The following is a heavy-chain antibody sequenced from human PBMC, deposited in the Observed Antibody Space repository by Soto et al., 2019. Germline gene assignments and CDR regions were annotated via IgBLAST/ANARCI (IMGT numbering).Heavy chain of an antibody. J-gene: IGHJ4*02. CDR2: IYWDDSK. V-gene: IGHV2-5*02. D-gene: IGHD3-10*01. CDR1: GFSLSTDRVG. Sequence: QITVKETGPTLVKPTQTLTLTCNFQGFSLSTDRVGVGWIRHPPGEALQWLAVIYWDDSKTYRPSQECRLTIPKDYSTYQVSLTMTHMDSLGKATDSCEVAYGWRPLYWCQEALVTVSS. CDR3: EVAYGWRPLY.